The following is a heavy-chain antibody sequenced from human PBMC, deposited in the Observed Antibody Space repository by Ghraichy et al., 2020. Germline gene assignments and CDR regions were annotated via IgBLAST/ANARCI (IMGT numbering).Heavy chain of an antibody. CDR1: GGSISSYY. CDR3: ARGSYDSSGYAQFVY. V-gene: IGHV4-4*09. D-gene: IGHD3-22*01. CDR2: IYTSGST. J-gene: IGHJ4*02. Sequence: SETLSLTCTVSGGSISSYYWSWIRQPPGKGLEWIGYIYTSGSTNYNPSLKSRVTISLDTSKNQFSLKLSSVTAADTAVYYCARGSYDSSGYAQFVYWGQGTLVTVSS.